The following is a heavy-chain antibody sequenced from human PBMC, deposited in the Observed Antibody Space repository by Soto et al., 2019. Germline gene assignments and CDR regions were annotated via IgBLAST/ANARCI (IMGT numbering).Heavy chain of an antibody. D-gene: IGHD3-10*01. CDR2: IDGAGRIT. Sequence: LRLSCAASGFTPSSSDMGWVRQGPGKGLEWVSTIDGAGRITYYADSVKGRFTISRDNSKSTLFLQMESLGADDTAIYYCVKNSGWFNAWGQGARVTVS. CDR1: GFTPSSSD. J-gene: IGHJ5*02. V-gene: IGHV3-23*01. CDR3: VKNSGWFNA.